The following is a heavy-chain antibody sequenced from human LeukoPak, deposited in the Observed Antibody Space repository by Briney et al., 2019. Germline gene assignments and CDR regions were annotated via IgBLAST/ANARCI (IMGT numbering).Heavy chain of an antibody. CDR2: ISGSGSRI. CDR3: ARVHPGSGSQYFEY. V-gene: IGHV3-48*03. Sequence: GGSLRLSCAASGFTFSSYEMNWVRQAPGKGLEWVSYISGSGSRIYHADSVKGRFTISRDNAKNSLYLQMNSLRAEDTAVYYCARVHPGSGSQYFEYWGQGTLVTVSS. D-gene: IGHD3-10*01. CDR1: GFTFSSYE. J-gene: IGHJ4*02.